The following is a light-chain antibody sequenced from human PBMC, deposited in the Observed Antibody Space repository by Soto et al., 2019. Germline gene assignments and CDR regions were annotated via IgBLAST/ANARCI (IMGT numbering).Light chain of an antibody. CDR2: DVS. V-gene: IGLV2-14*01. CDR1: SSDVGGYNY. Sequence: QSALTQPASVSGSPGQSITISCTETSSDVGGYNYVSWYQQHPGKAPKLMIYDVSNRPSGVSNRFSGSKSGNTASLTISGLRAEDEADYYCSSYTSSSTYVVFGGGTKLTVL. J-gene: IGLJ2*01. CDR3: SSYTSSSTYVV.